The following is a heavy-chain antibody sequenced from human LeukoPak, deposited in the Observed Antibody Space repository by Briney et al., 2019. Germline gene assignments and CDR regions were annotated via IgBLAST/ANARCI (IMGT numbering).Heavy chain of an antibody. CDR2: IYTSGST. V-gene: IGHV4-4*07. D-gene: IGHD6-13*01. CDR1: GGSISSYY. Sequence: KPSETLSLTCTVSGGSISSYYWSWIRQPAGKGLEWIGRIYTSGSTNYNPSLKSRVTMSVDTSKNQFSLKLSSVTAADTAVYYCASFSIYSSSWYPAGNDAFDIWGQGTMVTVSS. J-gene: IGHJ3*02. CDR3: ASFSIYSSSWYPAGNDAFDI.